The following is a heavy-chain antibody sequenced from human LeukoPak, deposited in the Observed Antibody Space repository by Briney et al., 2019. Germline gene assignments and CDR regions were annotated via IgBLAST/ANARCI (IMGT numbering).Heavy chain of an antibody. CDR2: IIPIFGTA. J-gene: IGHJ4*02. Sequence: SVTVSCLVSGGTLSSYAISWVRQPPGQGLDWMGGIIPIFGTANHTQKFQGRVTITADESTSTAYMALSSLRSEDTGVYYCARLGADYYDSSGPWVPCWGQGTLVTVSS. CDR3: ARLGADYYDSSGPWVPC. CDR1: GGTLSSYA. D-gene: IGHD3-22*01. V-gene: IGHV1-69*13.